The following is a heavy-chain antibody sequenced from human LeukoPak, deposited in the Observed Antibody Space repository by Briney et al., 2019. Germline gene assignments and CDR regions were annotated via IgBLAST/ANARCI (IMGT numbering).Heavy chain of an antibody. CDR2: IYSGGST. D-gene: IGHD1-26*01. CDR1: GFTVSSNY. V-gene: IGHV3-53*01. Sequence: PGGSLRLSCAASGFTVSSNYMSWVRQAPGKGLEWVSVIYSGGSTYYADSVKGRFTISRDNSKNTLYLQMNSLRAEDTAVYYCAKDHFLDEGIVGASPIWFGWGQGTLVTVSS. CDR3: AKDHFLDEGIVGASPIWFG. J-gene: IGHJ4*02.